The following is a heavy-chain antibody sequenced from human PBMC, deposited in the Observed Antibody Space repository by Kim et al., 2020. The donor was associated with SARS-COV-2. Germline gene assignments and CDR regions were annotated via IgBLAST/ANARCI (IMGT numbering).Heavy chain of an antibody. CDR1: GGSFSGYY. Sequence: SETLSLTCAVYGGSFSGYYWSWIRQPPGKGLEWIGEINHSGSTNYNPSLKSRVTISVDTSKNQFSLKLSSVTAADTAVYYCASSSIVVVTSPGVFDFWG. CDR2: INHSGST. V-gene: IGHV4-34*01. D-gene: IGHD2-21*02. J-gene: IGHJ3*01. CDR3: ASSSIVVVTSPGVFDF.